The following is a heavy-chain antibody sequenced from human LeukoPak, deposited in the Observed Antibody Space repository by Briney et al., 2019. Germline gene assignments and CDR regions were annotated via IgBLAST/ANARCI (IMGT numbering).Heavy chain of an antibody. CDR2: ISYDGSNK. J-gene: IGHJ4*02. Sequence: PGRSLTLSCAASGFTFSSYGMHWVRQAQAKGLEWVAIISYDGSNKYYADSVKGRFTISRDNSNNTLYLQMNSLRAEDTAVYYCAKSTTVTQRGYFDYWGQGTLVTVSS. D-gene: IGHD4-17*01. CDR3: AKSTTVTQRGYFDY. CDR1: GFTFSSYG. V-gene: IGHV3-30*18.